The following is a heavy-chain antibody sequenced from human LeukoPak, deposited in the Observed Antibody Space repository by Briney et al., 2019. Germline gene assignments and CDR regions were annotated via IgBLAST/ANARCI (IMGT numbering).Heavy chain of an antibody. CDR2: INPNSGGT. Sequence: ASVKVSCRASGYTFTGSYVHWVRQAPGQGPEWMGWINPNSGGTKYAQKFQGRATMTRDTSISTAYMELSRLRSDDTAVYYCARVYDNYYFDYWGQGTLVTVSS. CDR3: ARVYDNYYFDY. D-gene: IGHD5/OR15-5a*01. CDR1: GYTFTGSY. V-gene: IGHV1-2*02. J-gene: IGHJ4*02.